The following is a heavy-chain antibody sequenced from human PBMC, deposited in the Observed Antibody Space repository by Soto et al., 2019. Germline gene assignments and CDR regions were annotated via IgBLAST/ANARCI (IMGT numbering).Heavy chain of an antibody. D-gene: IGHD2-2*01. J-gene: IGHJ5*02. Sequence: QVQLVQSGAEVKKPGSSVKVSCKASGGTFSSYAISWVRQAPGQGLEWMGGIIPIFGTANYAQKFQGRVTITADESTSTAYMGLSSLRSEDTAVYYCATEGAGYCSSTSCYAGSGWFDPWGQGTLVTVSS. CDR1: GGTFSSYA. CDR2: IIPIFGTA. CDR3: ATEGAGYCSSTSCYAGSGWFDP. V-gene: IGHV1-69*01.